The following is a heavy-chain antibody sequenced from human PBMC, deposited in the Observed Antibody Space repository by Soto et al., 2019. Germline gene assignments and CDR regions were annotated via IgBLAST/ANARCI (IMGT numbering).Heavy chain of an antibody. CDR3: ARDKGYYGSGSYYLYYYYYGMHX. Sequence: PGGSLRLSCAASGFTFSSYAMHWVRQAPGKGLEWVSFISYDGSNKYYADSVKGRFTISRDNSKNTLYLQMNSLRAEDTAVYYCARDKGYYGSGSYYLYYYYYGMHXWGQGTTVTVS. CDR2: ISYDGSNK. CDR1: GFTFSSYA. J-gene: IGHJ6*02. D-gene: IGHD3-10*01. V-gene: IGHV3-30-3*01.